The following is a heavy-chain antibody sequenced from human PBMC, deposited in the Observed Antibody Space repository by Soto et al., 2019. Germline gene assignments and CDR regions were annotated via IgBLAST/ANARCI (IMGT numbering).Heavy chain of an antibody. CDR2: ISGSGGRT. J-gene: IGHJ5*02. D-gene: IGHD1-26*01. Sequence: PGGSLRLSCAASGFFFSSTAMSWFRQAPEKGLEWVSAISGSGGRTYYADSVKGRFTISRDSSKNPLYLQMNSLRAQDTPVDLGAKDLVGPRQACFDHWRQGTLVSV. V-gene: IGHV3-23*01. CDR1: GFFFSSTA. CDR3: AKDLVGPRQACFDH.